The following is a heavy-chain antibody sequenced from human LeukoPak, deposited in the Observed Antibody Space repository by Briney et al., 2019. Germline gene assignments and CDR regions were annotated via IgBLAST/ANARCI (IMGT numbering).Heavy chain of an antibody. V-gene: IGHV3-23*01. J-gene: IGHJ3*02. CDR1: GFTFATND. D-gene: IGHD6-19*01. CDR3: ARDVSSGWYWSAAFDI. CDR2: VSGTTGDA. Sequence: GGSLRLSCVASGFTFATNDMSWVRQAPGKGLEWISVVSGTTGDAYYADSVKGRFTISGDNSKNTLFLQMNSLRVEDTAVYYCARDVSSGWYWSAAFDIWGQGTMVTLSS.